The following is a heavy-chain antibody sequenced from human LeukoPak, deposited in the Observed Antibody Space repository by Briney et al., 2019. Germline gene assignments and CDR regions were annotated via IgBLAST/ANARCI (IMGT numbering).Heavy chain of an antibody. CDR1: GGSISSSSYY. J-gene: IGHJ4*02. Sequence: SETLPLTCTVSGGSISSSSYYWGWIGQPPGKGLEWIGSIYFSGTTYYNPSLKSRVTISADTSKNQFSLKLSSVTAADTAVFYCARHSWGYNYGHAPFDYWGQGTLVTVSS. CDR3: ARHSWGYNYGHAPFDY. CDR2: IYFSGTT. D-gene: IGHD5-18*01. V-gene: IGHV4-39*01.